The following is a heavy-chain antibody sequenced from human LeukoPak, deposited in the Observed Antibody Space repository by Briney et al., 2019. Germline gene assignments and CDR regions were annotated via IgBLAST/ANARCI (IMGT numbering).Heavy chain of an antibody. CDR2: IKQDGSEK. J-gene: IGHJ4*02. Sequence: GGSLRLSCAASGFTFSNYWMSWVRQAPGKGLEWVANIKQDGSEKYYVDSVKGRFTISRDNAKNSLSLQMNSLRAEDTAVYYCAREGSFYRYRGQGTLVTVSS. CDR3: AREGSFYRY. D-gene: IGHD3-3*01. V-gene: IGHV3-7*04. CDR1: GFTFSNYW.